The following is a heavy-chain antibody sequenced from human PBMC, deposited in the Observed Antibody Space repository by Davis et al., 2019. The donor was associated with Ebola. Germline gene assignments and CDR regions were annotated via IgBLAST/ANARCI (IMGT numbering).Heavy chain of an antibody. J-gene: IGHJ4*02. V-gene: IGHV3-33*01. Sequence: PGGSLRLSCAASGFTFSSYGMHWVRQAPGKGLEWVAVIWYDGSNKYYADSVKGRFTISRDNSKNTLYLQMNSLRAEDTAVYYCARFRATRGVFDYWGQGTLVTVSS. CDR3: ARFRATRGVFDY. CDR1: GFTFSSYG. CDR2: IWYDGSNK. D-gene: IGHD1-26*01.